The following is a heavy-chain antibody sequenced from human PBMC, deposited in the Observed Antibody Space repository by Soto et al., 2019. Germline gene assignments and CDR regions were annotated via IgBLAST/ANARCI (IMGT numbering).Heavy chain of an antibody. CDR2: VNGRGSNT. CDR3: AKVPYDIVTGYYDY. D-gene: IGHD3-9*01. V-gene: IGHV3-23*01. Sequence: EVQLLESGGGLVQPGGSLRLSCAASGFTFSSYAMTCVRQAPGKGLEWVSGVNGRGSNTYYADSVRGRFTISRGNSTNMLYLQMNSLRAEDTAIYYCAKVPYDIVTGYYDYWGQGALVTVSS. CDR1: GFTFSSYA. J-gene: IGHJ4*02.